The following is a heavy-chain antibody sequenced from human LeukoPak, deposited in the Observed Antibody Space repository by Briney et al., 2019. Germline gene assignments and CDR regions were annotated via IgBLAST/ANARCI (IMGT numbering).Heavy chain of an antibody. CDR1: GGTFSSYA. D-gene: IGHD5-24*01. V-gene: IGHV1-69*13. CDR3: ARSLEMATIPFFDY. CDR2: VIPIFGTA. J-gene: IGHJ4*02. Sequence: ASVKVSCTASGGTFSSYAISWVRQAPGQGLEWMGGVIPIFGTANYAQKFQGRVTITADESTSTAYMELSSLRSEDTAVYYCARSLEMATIPFFDYWGQGTLVTVSS.